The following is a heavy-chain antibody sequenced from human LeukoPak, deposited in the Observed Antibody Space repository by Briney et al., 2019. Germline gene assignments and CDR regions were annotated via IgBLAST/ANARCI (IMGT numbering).Heavy chain of an antibody. Sequence: GESLKISCKGSGYSFTSYWIGWVRQMPGKGLEWMGIIYPGDSDTRYSPSFQGQVTISADKSISTAYLQWSSLKASDTAMYYCARRIHISGLGRTNDAFDIWGQGTMVTVSS. J-gene: IGHJ3*02. CDR1: GYSFTSYW. D-gene: IGHD3-10*01. CDR2: IYPGDSDT. CDR3: ARRIHISGLGRTNDAFDI. V-gene: IGHV5-51*01.